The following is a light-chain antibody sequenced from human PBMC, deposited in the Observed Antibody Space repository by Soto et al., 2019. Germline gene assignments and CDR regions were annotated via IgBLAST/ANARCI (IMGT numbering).Light chain of an antibody. V-gene: IGLV2-14*01. J-gene: IGLJ1*01. Sequence: ALTQPASVSGSPGQSITISCTGTSSDVGAYNYVSWYQQYPGKAPKLMIYGVTNRPSGVSNRFSGSKTGNTASLTISGLQAEDEADYYCFSHRGGDSHVFGTGTKVTVL. CDR3: FSHRGGDSHV. CDR2: GVT. CDR1: SSDVGAYNY.